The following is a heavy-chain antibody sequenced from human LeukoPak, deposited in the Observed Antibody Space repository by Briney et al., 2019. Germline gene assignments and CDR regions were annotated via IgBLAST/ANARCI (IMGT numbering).Heavy chain of an antibody. CDR3: ARVDSSGWFYRQIDY. Sequence: GGSLRLSCAASGFTFSSYWMSWVRQAPGKGLGWVANIKQDGSEKYYVDSVKGRFTISRDNAKNSLYLQMNSLRAEDTAVYYCARVDSSGWFYRQIDYWGQGTLVTVSS. CDR2: IKQDGSEK. J-gene: IGHJ4*02. V-gene: IGHV3-7*03. CDR1: GFTFSSYW. D-gene: IGHD6-19*01.